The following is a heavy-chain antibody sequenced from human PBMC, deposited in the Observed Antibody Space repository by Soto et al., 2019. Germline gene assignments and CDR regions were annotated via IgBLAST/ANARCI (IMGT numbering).Heavy chain of an antibody. D-gene: IGHD1-26*01. CDR3: ARDPFGGSYVGSRYYCDY. Sequence: QVQLVQSGAEVKKPGASVKVSCKASGYTFTSYYMHWVRQAPGQGLEWMGIINPSGGSTSYAQKFQGRVTMTKDTSTSTVYMELSSLRSEDTAVYYCARDPFGGSYVGSRYYCDYWGQGTLVTVSS. CDR1: GYTFTSYY. V-gene: IGHV1-46*01. CDR2: INPSGGST. J-gene: IGHJ4*02.